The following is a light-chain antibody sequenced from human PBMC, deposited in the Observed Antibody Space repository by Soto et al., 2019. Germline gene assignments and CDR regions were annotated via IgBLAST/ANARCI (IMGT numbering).Light chain of an antibody. CDR2: SDN. J-gene: IGLJ2*01. V-gene: IGLV1-44*01. Sequence: QSVLTQPPSASGTPGQRVTISCSGSRSNIGTNTVTWYQHLPGTAPKLLIYSDNQRPSGVPDRFSGSKSGTSASLAISGPQSDDEAAYYFAACDVRFVVFGGGTKLTVL. CDR3: AACDVRFVV. CDR1: RSNIGTNT.